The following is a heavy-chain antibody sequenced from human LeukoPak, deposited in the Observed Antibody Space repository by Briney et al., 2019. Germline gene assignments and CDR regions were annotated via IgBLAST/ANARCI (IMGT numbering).Heavy chain of an antibody. CDR2: IDPSDSYT. CDR1: GYSFTSYW. D-gene: IGHD3-9*01. Sequence: GESLRISWKGAGYSFTSYWISWVRQMPGKGLEWRGRIDPSDSYTNYSPSFQGHVTISADKSISTAYLQWRSLKASDTAMYYCARQGLADYDILTGYYGIDYWGQGTLVTVSS. CDR3: ARQGLADYDILTGYYGIDY. V-gene: IGHV5-10-1*01. J-gene: IGHJ4*02.